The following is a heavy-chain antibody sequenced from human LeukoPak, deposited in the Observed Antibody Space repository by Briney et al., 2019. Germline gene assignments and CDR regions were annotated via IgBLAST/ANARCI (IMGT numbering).Heavy chain of an antibody. J-gene: IGHJ5*02. D-gene: IGHD5-24*01. CDR3: ARDEYRSRWLHP. V-gene: IGHV3-7*01. Sequence: GGSLRLSCAASGFTFSSYWMSWVRLAPGKGLEWVANIKGDGSEKWYADSVKGRFTISRHNAQNSVHLQMNSLRAEDTAVYHCARDEYRSRWLHPWGQGTLVTVTS. CDR2: IKGDGSEK. CDR1: GFTFSSYW.